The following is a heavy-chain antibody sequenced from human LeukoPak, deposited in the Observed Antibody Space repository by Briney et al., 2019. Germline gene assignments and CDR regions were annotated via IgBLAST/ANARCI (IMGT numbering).Heavy chain of an antibody. D-gene: IGHD1-26*01. CDR3: AKGGRARWDYFDY. CDR2: ITSSGGTT. J-gene: IGHJ4*02. CDR1: GFTFSDYY. Sequence: GGSLRLSCAASGFTFSDYYMSWVRQTPGKGLEWISYITSSGGTTYYADSVKGRFTISRDNSKNTLYLQMNSLRAEDTAVYYCAKGGRARWDYFDYWGQGTLVTVSS. V-gene: IGHV3-11*01.